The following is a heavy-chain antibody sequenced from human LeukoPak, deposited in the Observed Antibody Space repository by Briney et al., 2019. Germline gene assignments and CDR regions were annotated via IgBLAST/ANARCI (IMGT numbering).Heavy chain of an antibody. J-gene: IGHJ5*02. CDR3: ATPSAYYYGSP. CDR1: GFTFSSYS. Sequence: GGSLRLSCAASGFTFSSYSMNWVRQAPGKGLEWVSYISYSSGIIFYADSVKGRFTISRDNSKNTLYLQMNSLRAEDTAVYYCATPSAYYYGSPWGQGTLVTVSS. V-gene: IGHV3-48*01. CDR2: ISYSSGII. D-gene: IGHD3-10*01.